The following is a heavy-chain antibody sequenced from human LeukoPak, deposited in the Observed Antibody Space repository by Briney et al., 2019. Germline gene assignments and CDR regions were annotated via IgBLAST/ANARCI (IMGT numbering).Heavy chain of an antibody. Sequence: GESLKISCKGSGYSFTTYWIGWVRQMPGKGLEWMGIIYPGDSNTRYSPSFQGQVTISADKSISTAYLQWSSLKASGTAIYYCARPKGLYYYGSGSFSFDYWGQGTLVTVSS. D-gene: IGHD3-10*01. CDR1: GYSFTTYW. CDR2: IYPGDSNT. V-gene: IGHV5-51*01. CDR3: ARPKGLYYYGSGSFSFDY. J-gene: IGHJ4*02.